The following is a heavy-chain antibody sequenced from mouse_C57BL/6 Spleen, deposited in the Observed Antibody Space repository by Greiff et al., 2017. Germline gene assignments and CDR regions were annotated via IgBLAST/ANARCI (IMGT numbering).Heavy chain of an antibody. D-gene: IGHD2-3*01. CDR2: IDPSDSYT. J-gene: IGHJ3*01. CDR3: ARLYDGYLHSFAY. CDR1: GYTFTSYW. Sequence: QVQLQQPGAELVRPGTSVKLSCKASGYTFTSYWMHWVKQRPGQGLEWIGVIDPSDSYTNYNQKFKGKATLTVDTSSSTAYMQRSILSSENSAVYYCARLYDGYLHSFAYWGQGTLDTVSA. V-gene: IGHV1-59*01.